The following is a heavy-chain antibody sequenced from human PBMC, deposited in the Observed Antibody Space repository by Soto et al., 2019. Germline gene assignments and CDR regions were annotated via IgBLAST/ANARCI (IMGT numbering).Heavy chain of an antibody. D-gene: IGHD3-3*01. CDR3: AGSLGRYYDFWSGYYTFDY. J-gene: IGHJ4*02. Sequence: SESLSLTCTVSGGSISSGGYYWSWIRQHPGKGLEWIGYIYYSGSTYYNPSLKSRVTISVDTSKNQFSLKLSSVTAADTAVYYCAGSLGRYYDFWSGYYTFDYWGQGTLVTVSS. V-gene: IGHV4-31*03. CDR1: GGSISSGGYY. CDR2: IYYSGST.